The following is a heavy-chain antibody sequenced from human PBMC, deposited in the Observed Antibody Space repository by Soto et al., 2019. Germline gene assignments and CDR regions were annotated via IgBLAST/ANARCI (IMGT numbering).Heavy chain of an antibody. D-gene: IGHD4-17*01. Sequence: KSSETLSLTCTVSGGSISSYYWSWIRQPAGKGLEWIGRIYTSGSTNYNPSLKSRVTMSVDTSKNQFSLKLSSVTAADTAVYYCARAPGYGGNSNAFDIWGQGTMVTVSS. CDR2: IYTSGST. V-gene: IGHV4-4*07. CDR1: GGSISSYY. CDR3: ARAPGYGGNSNAFDI. J-gene: IGHJ3*02.